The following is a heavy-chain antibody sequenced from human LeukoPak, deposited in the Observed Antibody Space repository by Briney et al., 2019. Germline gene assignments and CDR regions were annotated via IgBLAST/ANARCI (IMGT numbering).Heavy chain of an antibody. CDR1: GGSFSGYH. V-gene: IGHV4-34*01. J-gene: IGHJ4*02. D-gene: IGHD4/OR15-4a*01. CDR2: INHSGST. CDR3: ARGYDYGDYFDY. Sequence: SETLSLTCAVYGGSFSGYHWSWIRQPPGKGLEWIGEINHSGSTNYNPSLKSRVTISVDTSKNQFSLKLSSVTAADTAVYYCARGYDYGDYFDYWGQGTLVTVSS.